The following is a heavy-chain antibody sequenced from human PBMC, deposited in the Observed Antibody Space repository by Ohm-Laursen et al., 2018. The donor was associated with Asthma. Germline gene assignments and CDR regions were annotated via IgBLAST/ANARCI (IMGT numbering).Heavy chain of an antibody. D-gene: IGHD2-2*01. Sequence: SLRLSCTASGFTFSSYAMSWVRQAPGKGLEWVGRIKSKTDGGTTDYAAPVKGRFTISRDDSKNTLYLQMNSLKTEDTAVYYCAKWASSGDCSVTSCSLYYFYYFGMDVWGQGTAVTVSS. V-gene: IGHV3-15*01. CDR1: GFTFSSYA. CDR2: IKSKTDGGTT. J-gene: IGHJ6*02. CDR3: AKWASSGDCSVTSCSLYYFYYFGMDV.